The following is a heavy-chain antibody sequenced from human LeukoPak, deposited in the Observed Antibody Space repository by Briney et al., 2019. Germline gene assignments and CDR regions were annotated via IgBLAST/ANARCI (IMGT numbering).Heavy chain of an antibody. Sequence: PSETLSLTCTVYGGSISNYYWSWLRQPPGKGLGWIGYIYFRGSAKYNPSLKSRVTISVETCKNHFSLKLSSVTAADTAVDYCARSYGSGNYFDYWGQGTLVTVSS. J-gene: IGHJ4*02. V-gene: IGHV4-59*01. CDR2: IYFRGSA. CDR1: GGSISNYY. D-gene: IGHD3-10*01. CDR3: ARSYGSGNYFDY.